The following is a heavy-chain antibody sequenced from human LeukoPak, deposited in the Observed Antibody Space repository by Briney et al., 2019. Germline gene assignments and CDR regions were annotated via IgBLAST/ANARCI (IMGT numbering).Heavy chain of an antibody. CDR2: IYTSGNT. V-gene: IGHV4-4*07. D-gene: IGHD3-10*01. Sequence: SETLSLTCTVSGGSISSYYWSWIRQPAGKGLEWIGRIYTSGNTNYNPSLKSRVTMSVDTSRNQFSLKLTSVTAADTAVYYCARGGGYASGNYRFVDYWGQGTLVTVSS. J-gene: IGHJ4*02. CDR1: GGSISSYY. CDR3: ARGGGYASGNYRFVDY.